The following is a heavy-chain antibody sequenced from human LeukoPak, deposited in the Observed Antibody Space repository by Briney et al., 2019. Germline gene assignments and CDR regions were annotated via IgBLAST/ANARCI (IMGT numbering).Heavy chain of an antibody. CDR1: GFTFSSYA. CDR2: ISYDGSNK. J-gene: IGHJ4*02. CDR3: ARDQRWVLPLTTVIQIPSYYFDY. V-gene: IGHV3-30-3*01. Sequence: GGSLRLSCAASGFTFSSYAMHWVCQAPGKGLEWVAVISYDGSNKYYADSVKGRFTISRDNSKNTLYLQMNSLRAEDTAVYYCARDQRWVLPLTTVIQIPSYYFDYWGQGTLVTVSS. D-gene: IGHD4-11*01.